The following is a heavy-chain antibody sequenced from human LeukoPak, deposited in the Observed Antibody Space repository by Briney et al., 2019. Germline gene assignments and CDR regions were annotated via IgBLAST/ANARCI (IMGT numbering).Heavy chain of an antibody. Sequence: SETLFLTCTVSGGSISSYYWSWIRQPPGKGLEWIGYIYYSGSTNYNPSLKSRVTISVDTSKNQFSLKLSSVTAADTAVYYCARSGSGSLNWFDPWGQGSLVTVSS. CDR1: GGSISSYY. D-gene: IGHD3-10*01. CDR2: IYYSGST. V-gene: IGHV4-59*01. J-gene: IGHJ5*02. CDR3: ARSGSGSLNWFDP.